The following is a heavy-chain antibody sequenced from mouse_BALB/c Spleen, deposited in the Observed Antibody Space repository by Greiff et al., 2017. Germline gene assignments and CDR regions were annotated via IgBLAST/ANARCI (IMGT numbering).Heavy chain of an antibody. CDR3: ASHYGYDGFAY. Sequence: VQLQQSGPELVKPGASVKMSCKASGYTFTDYVISWVKQRTGQGLEWIGEIYPGSGSTYYNEKFKGKATLTADKSSNTAYMQLSSLTSEDSAVYFCASHYGYDGFAYGGQGTLVTVSA. J-gene: IGHJ3*01. V-gene: IGHV1-81*01. D-gene: IGHD2-2*01. CDR2: IYPGSGST. CDR1: GYTFTDYV.